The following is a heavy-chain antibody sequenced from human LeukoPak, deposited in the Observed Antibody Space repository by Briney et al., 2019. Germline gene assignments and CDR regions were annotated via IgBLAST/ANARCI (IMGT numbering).Heavy chain of an antibody. CDR2: ISSTSSTI. D-gene: IGHD6-19*01. CDR3: ARARVAGTTYYYYYGMDV. CDR1: EFTFSTYT. Sequence: GGSLRLSCAASEFTFSTYTMNWVRQAPGKGLEWVSSISSTSSTIYYADSVKGRFTISRDNPKNSLYLQMNSLRDEDTAVYYCARARVAGTTYYYYYGMDVWGQGTTVTVSS. J-gene: IGHJ6*02. V-gene: IGHV3-48*02.